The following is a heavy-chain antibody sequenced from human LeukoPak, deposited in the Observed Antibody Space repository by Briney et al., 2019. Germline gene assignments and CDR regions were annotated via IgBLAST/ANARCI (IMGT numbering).Heavy chain of an antibody. J-gene: IGHJ4*02. CDR1: GGTFSSYA. D-gene: IGHD6-6*01. Sequence: SVKVSCKASGGTFSSYAISWVRQAPGQGLEWMGRIIPMLGIANYAQKFQGRVTINADKSTSTAYMELSSLRSEDTAVYYCARDPYSTSSGLEIRYWGQGTLVTVSS. CDR3: ARDPYSTSSGLEIRY. CDR2: IIPMLGIA. V-gene: IGHV1-69*04.